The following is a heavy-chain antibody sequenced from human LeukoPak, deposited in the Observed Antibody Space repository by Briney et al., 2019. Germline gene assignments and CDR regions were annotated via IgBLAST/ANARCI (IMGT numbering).Heavy chain of an antibody. D-gene: IGHD6-6*01. Sequence: SGGSLRLSCAASGFTFSSYGMHWVRQAPGKGLEWVAVIWYDGSNKYYADSVKGRFTISRDNSKNTLYLQMNSLRAEDTAVYYCARDSSSFAYYYYMDVWGKGTTVTVSS. CDR2: IWYDGSNK. J-gene: IGHJ6*03. CDR3: ARDSSSFAYYYYMDV. V-gene: IGHV3-33*01. CDR1: GFTFSSYG.